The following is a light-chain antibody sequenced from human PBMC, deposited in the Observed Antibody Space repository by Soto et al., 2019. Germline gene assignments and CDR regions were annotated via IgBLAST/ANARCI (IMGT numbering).Light chain of an antibody. V-gene: IGKV1-5*03. J-gene: IGKJ1*01. Sequence: DIQMTQSPSTLSASVGDRVTITCRASQSISCWLAWYQQKPGKAPKLLNYKASNLQSGVPSRFSGSGSGTEFTLSISSVQPDDSATYYRQQYNANWTFGQGTKVE. CDR1: QSISCW. CDR2: KAS. CDR3: QQYNANWT.